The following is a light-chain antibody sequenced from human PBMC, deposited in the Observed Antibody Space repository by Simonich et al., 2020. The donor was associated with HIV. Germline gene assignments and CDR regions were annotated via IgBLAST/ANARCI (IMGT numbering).Light chain of an antibody. V-gene: IGKV1-39*01. CDR2: AAS. CDR1: QTISSN. J-gene: IGKJ2*01. CDR3: QQYNSYSYT. Sequence: DIQMTQSPSSLSASVGDRVTITCRASQTISSNLNWYQQKPGKAPKLLIYAASSLQSEVPSRFSGSGSGTDFTLTISSLQPDDFATYYCQQYNSYSYTFGQGTKLEIK.